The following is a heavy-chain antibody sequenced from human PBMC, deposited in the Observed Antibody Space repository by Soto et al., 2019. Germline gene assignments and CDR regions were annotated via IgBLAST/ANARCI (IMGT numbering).Heavy chain of an antibody. CDR2: MSGTGGST. J-gene: IGHJ4*02. CDR1: GFTFSSYA. Sequence: EVQLLASGGGLVQPGRSLRLSCASSGFTFSSYAMNWVRQAPGKGLEWVSAMSGTGGSTYYADSVKGRFTISRDNSKNSLYLPMNSLRVEDTAVFYCAKAGFSSGWSPSYFDYWGQGTLVTVSS. D-gene: IGHD6-19*01. V-gene: IGHV3-23*01. CDR3: AKAGFSSGWSPSYFDY.